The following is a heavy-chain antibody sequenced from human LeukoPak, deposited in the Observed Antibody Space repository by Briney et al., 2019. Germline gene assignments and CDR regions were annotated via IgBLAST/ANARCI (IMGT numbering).Heavy chain of an antibody. CDR2: IYYSGST. V-gene: IGHV4-61*01. CDR3: ARRMGGSWFDP. D-gene: IGHD3-16*01. Sequence: KPSETLSLTCTVSGGSVSSGSYYWSWIRQPPGKGLEWIGYIYYSGSTNYNPSLKSRVTISVDTSKNQFSLKLSSVTAADTAVYYCARRMGGSWFDPWGQGTLVTVSS. J-gene: IGHJ5*02. CDR1: GGSVSSGSYY.